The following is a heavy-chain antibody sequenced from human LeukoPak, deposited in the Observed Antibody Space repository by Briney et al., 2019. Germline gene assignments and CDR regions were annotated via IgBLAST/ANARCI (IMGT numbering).Heavy chain of an antibody. CDR1: GGSTSSGSYY. CDR3: ARDSGYAQGPWFDP. J-gene: IGHJ5*02. V-gene: IGHV4-61*02. Sequence: SQTLSLTCTVSGGSTSSGSYYWSWIRQPAGKGLEWIGCIYTSGSTNYKTSLKSRVTISVETSKTHFTLKLSSVNAADTAVYYCARDSGYAQGPWFDPLGQGTLVTVSS. D-gene: IGHD5-12*01. CDR2: IYTSGST.